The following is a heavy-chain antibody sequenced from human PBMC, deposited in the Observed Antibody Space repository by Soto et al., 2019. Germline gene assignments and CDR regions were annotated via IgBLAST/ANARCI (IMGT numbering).Heavy chain of an antibody. CDR1: GITSSSYA. CDR2: ISGSGGRT. Sequence: PGGSLRLSCAASGITSSSYAMSWVRQAPGKELEWVTAISGSGGRTYYADSVKGRFTISRDNSKNTLYLEMNSLRAEDTAVYYCAKEIVGGSSGWYSGGVDYWGQGTLVTVSS. CDR3: AKEIVGGSSGWYSGGVDY. D-gene: IGHD6-19*01. V-gene: IGHV3-23*01. J-gene: IGHJ4*02.